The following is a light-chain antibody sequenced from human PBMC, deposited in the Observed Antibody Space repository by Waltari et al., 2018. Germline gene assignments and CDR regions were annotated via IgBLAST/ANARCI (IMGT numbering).Light chain of an antibody. J-gene: IGKJ1*01. CDR3: LQYNTYPWT. V-gene: IGKV1-5*03. CDR1: RSISSW. CDR2: KAV. Sequence: DIQMTQSPSTLSASLGDRVTITCRASRSISSWLAVYQQKPGKAPKVLIYKAVSLQTGVSSRFSGPGSGTDFTLTISRLRPDDFATYYCLQYNTYPWTFGQGTKVEIK.